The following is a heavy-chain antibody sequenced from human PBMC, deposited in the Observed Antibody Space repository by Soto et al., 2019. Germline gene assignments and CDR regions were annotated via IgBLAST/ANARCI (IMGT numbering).Heavy chain of an antibody. D-gene: IGHD4-17*01. Sequence: ASVKVSCKASGYTFTSYGMHWVRQATGQRLEWTGWINANNGNTKYSQKFQGRVTMTRNTSISTAYMELSSLRSEDTAVYYCARTLYGDNVDYWGQGTLVTVSS. CDR3: ARTLYGDNVDY. CDR2: INANNGNT. J-gene: IGHJ4*02. V-gene: IGHV1-3*01. CDR1: GYTFTSYG.